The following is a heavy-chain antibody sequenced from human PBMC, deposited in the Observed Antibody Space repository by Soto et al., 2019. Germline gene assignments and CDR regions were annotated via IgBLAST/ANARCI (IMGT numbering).Heavy chain of an antibody. J-gene: IGHJ6*02. Sequence: ASVKVSCKASGYTFTSYAMHWVRQAPGQGLEWMGRIIPILGIANYAQKFQGRVTITADKSTSTAYMELSSLRSEDTAVYYCARGPSIAAASLSWLEFRGMDAWGQGTTVTVSS. CDR1: GYTFTSYA. D-gene: IGHD6-13*01. V-gene: IGHV1-69*04. CDR3: ARGPSIAAASLSWLEFRGMDA. CDR2: IIPILGIA.